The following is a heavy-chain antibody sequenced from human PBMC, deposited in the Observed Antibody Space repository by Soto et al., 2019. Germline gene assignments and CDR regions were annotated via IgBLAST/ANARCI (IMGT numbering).Heavy chain of an antibody. CDR2: IIPLFGTA. CDR1: GGTFSTYA. CDR3: ARPKGTYSSGYYYFDF. D-gene: IGHD6-19*01. J-gene: IGHJ4*02. V-gene: IGHV1-69*01. Sequence: QVQLEQSGAEVKQPGSSVRVSCKTSGGTFSTYAINWVRQAPGQGLEWMGAIIPLFGTADYSQKFQGRVTITADESTSTAYMELSRLRSEDTAVYFCARPKGTYSSGYYYFDFWGQGTLVTVSS.